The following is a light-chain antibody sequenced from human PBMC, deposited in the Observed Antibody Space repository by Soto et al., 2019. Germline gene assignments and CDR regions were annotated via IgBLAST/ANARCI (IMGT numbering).Light chain of an antibody. CDR2: GAS. J-gene: IGKJ4*01. V-gene: IGKV3-20*01. CDR1: QTISSTY. CDR3: QQYGSSPGT. Sequence: ESVLTQSPGTLSLSPGERATLSCRASQTISSTYLAWYQQRPGQAPRLLIYGASNRATGIPDRFSGSGSGTDFTLTISRLEPEDVAMYYCQQYGSSPGTFGGGTKVDIK.